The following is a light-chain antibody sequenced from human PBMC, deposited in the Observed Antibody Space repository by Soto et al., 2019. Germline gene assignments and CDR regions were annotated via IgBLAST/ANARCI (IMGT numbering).Light chain of an antibody. CDR2: KIS. J-gene: IGKJ1*01. CDR3: IQATQFPWT. Sequence: VLTQTPLCSAGSLGQPGFMSFRSSESLLDTDGNTYLSWLHQRPGQPPRLLLYKISNRLSGVPDRFSGRGAVTDFTLRISSVEAEDVGLYSCIQATQFPWTFGKGTKVDIK. V-gene: IGKV2-24*01. CDR1: ESLLDTDGNTY.